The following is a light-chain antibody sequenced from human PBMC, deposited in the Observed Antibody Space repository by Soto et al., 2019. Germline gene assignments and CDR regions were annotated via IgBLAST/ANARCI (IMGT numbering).Light chain of an antibody. V-gene: IGLV2-14*03. CDR2: DVS. CDR3: SSYTSSSTPYV. Sequence: QSALTQPASVSGSPGQSITISCTGTNSDVGGYTYVSWYQQHPGKAPKLIIYDVSNRPSGVSNRFSGSKSGNTASLTISGLQADDEADYYYSSYTSSSTPYVFGTGTKLTVL. CDR1: NSDVGGYTY. J-gene: IGLJ1*01.